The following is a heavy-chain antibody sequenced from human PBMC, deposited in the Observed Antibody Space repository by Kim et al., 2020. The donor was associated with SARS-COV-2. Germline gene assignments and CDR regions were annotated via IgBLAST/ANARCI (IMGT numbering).Heavy chain of an antibody. D-gene: IGHD5-18*01. V-gene: IGHV4-30-2*05. J-gene: IGHJ4*02. CDR3: ARDPARGYSYGY. Sequence: YYNPSLKSRVTISVDTSKNQFSLKLSSVTAADTAVYYCARDPARGYSYGYWGQGTLVTVSS.